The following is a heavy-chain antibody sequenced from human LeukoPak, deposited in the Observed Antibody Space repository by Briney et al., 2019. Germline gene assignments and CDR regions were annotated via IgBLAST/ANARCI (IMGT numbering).Heavy chain of an antibody. CDR3: AKDGAYYDILTGYYSAYYFDY. CDR1: GFTFSGYA. Sequence: GGSLRLSCAASGFTFSGYAMSWVRQAPGKGLEWVSAISGSGGSTYYADSVKGRFTISRDNSKNTLYLQMNSLRAEDTAVYYCAKDGAYYDILTGYYSAYYFDYWGQGTLVTVSS. CDR2: ISGSGGST. D-gene: IGHD3-9*01. J-gene: IGHJ4*02. V-gene: IGHV3-23*01.